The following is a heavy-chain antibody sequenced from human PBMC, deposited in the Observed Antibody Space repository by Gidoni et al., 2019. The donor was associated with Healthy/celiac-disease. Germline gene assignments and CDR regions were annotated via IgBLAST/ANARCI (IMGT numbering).Heavy chain of an antibody. D-gene: IGHD6-6*01. CDR2: IIPIFGTA. V-gene: IGHV1-69*01. CDR1: GGTFSSYA. J-gene: IGHJ6*02. CDR3: ARVEPIAARPKYYYGMDV. Sequence: QVQLVQSGAEVTKPGSSVKVSCKASGGTFSSYAISWVRQAPGQGLEWMGGIIPIFGTANYAQKFQGRVTITADESTSTAYMELSSLRSEDTAVYYCARVEPIAARPKYYYGMDVWGQGTTVTVSS.